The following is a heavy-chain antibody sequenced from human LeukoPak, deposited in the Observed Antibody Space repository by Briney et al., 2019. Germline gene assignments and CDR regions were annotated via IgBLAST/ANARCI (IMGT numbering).Heavy chain of an antibody. J-gene: IGHJ4*02. CDR2: ISYDGSNK. Sequence: GGSLRLSCAASGFTFSSYAMHWVRQAPGKGLEWVAVISYDGSNKYYADSVKGRFTISRDNSKNTLYLQVNSLRAEDTAVYYCARDGGEQLVGPFDYWGQGTLVTVSS. D-gene: IGHD6-6*01. CDR1: GFTFSSYA. CDR3: ARDGGEQLVGPFDY. V-gene: IGHV3-30-3*01.